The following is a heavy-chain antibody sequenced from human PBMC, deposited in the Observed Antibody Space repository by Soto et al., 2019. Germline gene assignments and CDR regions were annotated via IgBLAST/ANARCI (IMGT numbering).Heavy chain of an antibody. CDR2: IYPGDSDT. J-gene: IGHJ4*02. CDR3: ARQIHGTLLDLPFDY. V-gene: IGHV5-51*01. CDR1: GYSFTSYW. Sequence: PGESLKISCKGSGYSFTSYWIGWVRQMPGKGLEWMGIIYPGDSDTRCSPSFQGQVTISADKSISTAYVQWSSLKASDTAMYYCARQIHGTLLDLPFDYWGQGTLVTVSS. D-gene: IGHD1-26*01.